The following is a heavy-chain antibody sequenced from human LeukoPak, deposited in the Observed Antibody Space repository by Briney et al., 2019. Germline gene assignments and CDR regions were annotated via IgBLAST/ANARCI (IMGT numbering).Heavy chain of an antibody. J-gene: IGHJ4*02. V-gene: IGHV1-2*02. CDR2: INPNSGGT. CDR3: ARDGTYCGGDCYSNVGDY. D-gene: IGHD2-21*02. Sequence: ASVRVSCKASGYTFTGYYMHWVRQAPGQGLEWMGWINPNSGGTNYAQKFQGRVTMTRDTSIGTAYMELSRLRSDDTAVYYCARDGTYCGGDCYSNVGDYWGQGTLVTVSS. CDR1: GYTFTGYY.